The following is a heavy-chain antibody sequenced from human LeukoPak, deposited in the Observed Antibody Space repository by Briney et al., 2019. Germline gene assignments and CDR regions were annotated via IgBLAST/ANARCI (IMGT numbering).Heavy chain of an antibody. CDR2: ISDSGGSA. Sequence: PGGSLRLSCAASGFTFSSYAMNWVRQAPGKGLEWVSTISDSGGSAHYADSVKGRFTISRDNSRNTLYLQMNSLRAEDTAVYYCAKATGYNYGYFDYWGQGTLLTVSS. D-gene: IGHD5-18*01. V-gene: IGHV3-23*01. CDR3: AKATGYNYGYFDY. J-gene: IGHJ4*02. CDR1: GFTFSSYA.